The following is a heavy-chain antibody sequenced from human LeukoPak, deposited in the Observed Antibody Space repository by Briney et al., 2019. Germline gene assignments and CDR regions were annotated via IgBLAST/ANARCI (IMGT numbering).Heavy chain of an antibody. CDR3: ARDFNIQQQLVPTTPFDI. V-gene: IGHV3-66*01. Sequence: GGSLRLSCAASGFTVSSNYMSWVRQAPGKGLEWVSVIYSGGSTPYADSVKRSFTISRDNPKNTLYLQMNSLRAEDTAVYYCARDFNIQQQLVPTTPFDIGGQGTMVTVSS. J-gene: IGHJ3*02. CDR2: IYSGGST. D-gene: IGHD6-13*01. CDR1: GFTVSSNY.